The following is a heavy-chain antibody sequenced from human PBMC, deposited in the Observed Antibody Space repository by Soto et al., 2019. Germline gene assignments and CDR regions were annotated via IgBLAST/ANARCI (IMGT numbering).Heavy chain of an antibody. V-gene: IGHV1-2*02. CDR3: VCGSGPERPFSY. CDR2: INPNSGGT. J-gene: IGHJ4*02. Sequence: ASVKVSCKASGYTFTGYYMHWVRQAPGQGPEWMGWINPNSGGTNYAQKFQGRVTMTRDTSISTAYMELSRLRSDDTAVYYCVCGSGPERPFSYWGQGTLVTVSS. D-gene: IGHD6-25*01. CDR1: GYTFTGYY.